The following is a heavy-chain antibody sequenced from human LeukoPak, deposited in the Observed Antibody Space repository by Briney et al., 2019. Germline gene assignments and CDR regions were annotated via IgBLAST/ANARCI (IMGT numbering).Heavy chain of an antibody. CDR1: GFTFSNYW. J-gene: IGHJ5*02. Sequence: GGSLRLSCVTSGFTFSNYWMSWVRQAPGKGLEWVANIKQDGSEKYYVDSVKGRFTISRDNAKNSLYLQMNSLRAEDTAVYYCARDRGGESNNWFDPWGQGTLVTVSS. V-gene: IGHV3-7*01. D-gene: IGHD3-10*01. CDR3: ARDRGGESNNWFDP. CDR2: IKQDGSEK.